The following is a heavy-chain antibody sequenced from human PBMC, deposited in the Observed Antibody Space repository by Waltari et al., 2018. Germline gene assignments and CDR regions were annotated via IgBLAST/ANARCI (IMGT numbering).Heavy chain of an antibody. CDR1: GFTFSSYG. Sequence: QVQLVESGGGVVQPGRSLRLSCAASGFTFSSYGMHWVRQAPGKGLEWVAVISYDGSNKSYADSGKGRFTISRDKSKNTLYLQMNSLRAEDTAVYYCAKRAESFYSNYGMDVWGQGTTVTVSS. D-gene: IGHD4-4*01. V-gene: IGHV3-30*18. J-gene: IGHJ6*02. CDR2: ISYDGSNK. CDR3: AKRAESFYSNYGMDV.